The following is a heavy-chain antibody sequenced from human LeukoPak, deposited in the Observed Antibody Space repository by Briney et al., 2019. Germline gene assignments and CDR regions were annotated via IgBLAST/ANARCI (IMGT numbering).Heavy chain of an antibody. CDR3: ARDHSNWNYAPDF. D-gene: IGHD1-7*01. Sequence: GASVRVSCKASGYTFTRYGISWVRQAPGQGLQWLGWISASNGNTNYAQKFRDRVTMSTDTSTGTAYLDVRRLTSDDTAVYYCARDHSNWNYAPDFWGQGTLVIVSS. V-gene: IGHV1-18*01. J-gene: IGHJ4*02. CDR2: ISASNGNT. CDR1: GYTFTRYG.